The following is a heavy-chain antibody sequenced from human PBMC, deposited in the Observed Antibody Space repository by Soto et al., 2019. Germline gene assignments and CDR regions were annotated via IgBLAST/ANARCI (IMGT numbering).Heavy chain of an antibody. CDR3: ARGRGYSGDDHYYYFDMDV. CDR2: SIPIFGTA. J-gene: IGHJ6*02. CDR1: GGTFNNYP. V-gene: IGHV1-69*01. D-gene: IGHD5-12*01. Sequence: SVNGSCKASGGTFNNYPITWVRQAPGEGXEWMGGSIPIFGTANYAQKFQGRVTISVDESTSTAYMELSSLRSEDTAVYYCARGRGYSGDDHYYYFDMDVWGQRPTFTVSS.